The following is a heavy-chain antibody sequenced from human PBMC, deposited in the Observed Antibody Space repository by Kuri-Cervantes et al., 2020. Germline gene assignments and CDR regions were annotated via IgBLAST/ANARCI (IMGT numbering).Heavy chain of an antibody. J-gene: IGHJ4*02. D-gene: IGHD6-19*01. CDR3: ARDGSGGIPVVGRPLSPDF. V-gene: IGHV3-30-3*01. Sequence: GESLKISCAASGFTFSSYAMHWVRQAPGKGLEWVAVISYDGSNKYYADSVKGRFTISRDNAKNSLYLQMNSLGVEDTAVYYCARDGSGGIPVVGRPLSPDFWGQGSLVTVSS. CDR2: ISYDGSNK. CDR1: GFTFSSYA.